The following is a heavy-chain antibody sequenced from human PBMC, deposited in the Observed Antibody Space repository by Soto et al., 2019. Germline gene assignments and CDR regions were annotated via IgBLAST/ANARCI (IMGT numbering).Heavy chain of an antibody. CDR2: IYYSGST. J-gene: IGHJ5*02. CDR3: ARPPPRGTWELRDNNGFDP. V-gene: IGHV4-59*05. Sequence: SETLSLTCTVSGVSISSYYWSWIRQPPGKGLEWIGSIYYSGSTYYNPSLKSRVTISVDTSKNQFSLKLSSVTAADTAVYYCARPPPRGTWELRDNNGFDPWGQGTLVTVSS. CDR1: GVSISSYY. D-gene: IGHD1-26*01.